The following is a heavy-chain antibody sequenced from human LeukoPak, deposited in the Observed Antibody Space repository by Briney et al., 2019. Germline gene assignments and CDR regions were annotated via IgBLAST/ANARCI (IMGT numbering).Heavy chain of an antibody. Sequence: SVKVSCKASGGTFSSYAISRVRQAPGQGLEWMGGIIPIFGTANYAQKFQGRVTITADESTSTAYMELSSLRSEDTAVYYCGRGDGYNQPNDYWGQGTLVTVSS. CDR1: GGTFSSYA. V-gene: IGHV1-69*13. D-gene: IGHD5-24*01. CDR2: IIPIFGTA. CDR3: GRGDGYNQPNDY. J-gene: IGHJ4*02.